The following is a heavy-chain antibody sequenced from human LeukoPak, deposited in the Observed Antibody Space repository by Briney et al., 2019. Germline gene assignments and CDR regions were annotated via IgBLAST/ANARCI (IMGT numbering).Heavy chain of an antibody. Sequence: GGSLRLSCAASGFTFNSYWMHWVRQAPGKGLEWVAVISYDGSNKYYADSVKGRFTISRDNSKNTLYLQMNSLRAEDTAVYYCAKDPDGYDFWSGPSSNYFDYWGQGTLVTVSS. V-gene: IGHV3-30*18. D-gene: IGHD3-3*01. CDR3: AKDPDGYDFWSGPSSNYFDY. CDR2: ISYDGSNK. CDR1: GFTFNSYW. J-gene: IGHJ4*02.